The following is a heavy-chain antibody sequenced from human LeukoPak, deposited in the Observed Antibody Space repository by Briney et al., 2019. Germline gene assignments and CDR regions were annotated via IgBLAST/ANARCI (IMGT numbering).Heavy chain of an antibody. Sequence: GGSLRLSCAASGFTFSDHYMSWIRQAPGKGLEWVSYISTRSTTIKYADSVRGRFTISRDNAQNSLYLQVNSLRAEDTAIYYCARESYPWYFDYWGQGTLVTVSP. CDR2: ISTRSTTI. V-gene: IGHV3-11*01. CDR1: GFTFSDHY. CDR3: ARESYPWYFDY. D-gene: IGHD1-26*01. J-gene: IGHJ4*02.